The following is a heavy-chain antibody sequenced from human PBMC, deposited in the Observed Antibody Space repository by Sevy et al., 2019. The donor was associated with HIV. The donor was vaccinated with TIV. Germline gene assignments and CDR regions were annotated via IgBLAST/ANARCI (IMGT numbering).Heavy chain of an antibody. CDR3: AKDPRPSHRITTFGGVGYFEY. J-gene: IGHJ4*02. V-gene: IGHV3-30*02. Sequence: GGSLRLSCAASGFTFSTYGMHWVRQAPGKGLEWVAFIRYDESEQYCADSVKGRCTISRDNSKSTLYLRLSSLRDEDTAVYYCAKDPRPSHRITTFGGVGYFEYWGQGTLVTVSS. CDR1: GFTFSTYG. D-gene: IGHD3-3*01. CDR2: IRYDESEQ.